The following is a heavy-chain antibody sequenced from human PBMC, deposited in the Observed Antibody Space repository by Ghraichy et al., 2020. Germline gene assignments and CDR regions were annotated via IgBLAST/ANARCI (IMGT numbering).Heavy chain of an antibody. J-gene: IGHJ3*02. CDR2: ISAYNGNT. CDR1: GYTFINYG. D-gene: IGHD4-17*01. V-gene: IGHV1-18*01. CDR3: ARDRTDYGDYNDAFHI. Sequence: ASVKVSCKASGYTFINYGISWVRQAPGQGLEWMGWISAYNGNTNSAQRLQGRVTMTTDTSTSTAYMELRSLRSDDTAVYYCARDRTDYGDYNDAFHIWGQGTMVTVSS.